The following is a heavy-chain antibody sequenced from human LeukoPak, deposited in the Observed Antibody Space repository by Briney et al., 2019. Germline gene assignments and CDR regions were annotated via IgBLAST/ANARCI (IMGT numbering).Heavy chain of an antibody. V-gene: IGHV3-48*04. CDR1: GFTFSSDA. Sequence: GGSLRLSCAASGFTFSSDAMSWVRQAPGKGLEWIAYISYSDDTIYYADSVKGRFAISRDNAKNSLYLQMTSLRAEDTAMYYCAREYSGSSDYYYYMDVWGKGTTVTISS. J-gene: IGHJ6*03. CDR3: AREYSGSSDYYYYMDV. D-gene: IGHD6-6*01. CDR2: ISYSDDTI.